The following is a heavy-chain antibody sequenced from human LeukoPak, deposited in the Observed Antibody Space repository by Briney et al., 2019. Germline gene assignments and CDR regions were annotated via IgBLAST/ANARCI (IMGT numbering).Heavy chain of an antibody. CDR1: GCSISSGSYY. J-gene: IGHJ5*02. CDR2: IYTSGST. Sequence: SETLSLTCTASGCSISSGSYYWSWIRQPAGKGLEWIGRIYTSGSTNYNPSLKSRVTISVDTSKNQFSLKLSSVTAADTAVYYCARELRFLEWATKPWGQGTLVTVSS. D-gene: IGHD3-3*01. V-gene: IGHV4-61*02. CDR3: ARELRFLEWATKP.